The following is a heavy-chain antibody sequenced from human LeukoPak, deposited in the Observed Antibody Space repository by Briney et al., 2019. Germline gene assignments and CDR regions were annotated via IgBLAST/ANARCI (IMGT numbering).Heavy chain of an antibody. CDR3: ARARSGYYPADYYYYYMDV. J-gene: IGHJ6*03. CDR1: GFTFSSYW. V-gene: IGHV3-74*01. D-gene: IGHD3-3*01. CDR2: INSDGSST. Sequence: PGGSLRLSCAASGFTFSSYWMHWVRQAPGRGLVWVSRINSDGSSTSYADSVKGRFTISRDNAKNTLYLQMNSLRAEDTALYYCARARSGYYPADYYYYYMDVWGKGTTVTVSS.